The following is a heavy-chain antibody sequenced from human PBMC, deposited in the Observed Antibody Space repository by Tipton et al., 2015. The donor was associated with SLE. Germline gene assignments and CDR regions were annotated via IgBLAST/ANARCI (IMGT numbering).Heavy chain of an antibody. V-gene: IGHV4-59*11. CDR2: IYYTGST. CDR1: GDSIISHY. J-gene: IGHJ6*02. D-gene: IGHD6-6*01. CDR3: ARLIAARPGYYCGMDV. Sequence: TLSLTCTVSGDSIISHYWSWIRQPPGKGLEWLGYIYYTGSTNYNPSLKSRVSISVDTSKNQFSLKLKSVTAADTAVYYCARLIAARPGYYCGMDVWGQGTTVAVSS.